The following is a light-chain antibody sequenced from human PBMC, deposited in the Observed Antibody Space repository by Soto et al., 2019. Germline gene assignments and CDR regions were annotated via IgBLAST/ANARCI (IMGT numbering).Light chain of an antibody. V-gene: IGKV1-9*01. Sequence: IQLTQSPSSLSASVGDRVSITCRASQGISSYLAWYQQVPGKAPKLLIYAATTLESGVPSRFSATESGTSFTLTIGNLQPEDSATYYCQQLNRYPYTFGQGTKVDI. CDR1: QGISSY. CDR3: QQLNRYPYT. CDR2: AAT. J-gene: IGKJ2*01.